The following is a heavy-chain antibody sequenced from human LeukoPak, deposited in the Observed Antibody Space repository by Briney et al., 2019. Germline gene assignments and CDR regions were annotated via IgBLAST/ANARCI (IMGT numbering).Heavy chain of an antibody. V-gene: IGHV3-21*04. CDR1: GFTFSSYS. Sequence: GGSLRLSCAASGFTFSSYSMNWVRQAPGKGLEWVSSISSSSSYIYYADSVKGRFTISRDNAKNSLYLQMNRLTVEVTAFYYCARNSGANVYTYSFQYWGRGTLVTVSS. CDR2: ISSSSSYI. CDR3: ARNSGANVYTYSFQY. J-gene: IGHJ4*02. D-gene: IGHD1-26*01.